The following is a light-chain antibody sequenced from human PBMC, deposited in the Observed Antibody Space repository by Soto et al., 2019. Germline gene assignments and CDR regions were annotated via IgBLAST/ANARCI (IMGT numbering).Light chain of an antibody. CDR3: SSYRTGGPFV. Sequence: QSVLTQPASVSGSPGQSIAISFTGTSSDVGGYNYVSWYQQLPGKAPKLLISEVSNRPSGVSHRFSGSKSGNTASLTISGLQAEDEADYYCSSYRTGGPFVFGTGTKLTVL. CDR1: SSDVGGYNY. V-gene: IGLV2-14*01. J-gene: IGLJ1*01. CDR2: EVS.